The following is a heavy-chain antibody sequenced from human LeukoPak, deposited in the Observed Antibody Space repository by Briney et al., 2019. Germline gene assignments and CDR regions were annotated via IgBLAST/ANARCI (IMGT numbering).Heavy chain of an antibody. CDR1: GFTFSDYY. J-gene: IGHJ6*03. Sequence: GGSLRLSCAASGFTFSDYYMSWIRQAPGKGLEWVSYISSSGSTIYYADSVKGRFTISRDNAKNSLYLQMNSLRGEDTAVYYCAREYVWHYYMDVWGKGTTVTVSS. CDR2: ISSSGSTI. D-gene: IGHD3-10*02. CDR3: AREYVWHYYMDV. V-gene: IGHV3-11*01.